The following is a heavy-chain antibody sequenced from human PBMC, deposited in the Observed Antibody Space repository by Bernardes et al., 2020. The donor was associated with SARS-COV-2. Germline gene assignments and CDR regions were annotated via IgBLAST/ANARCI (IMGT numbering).Heavy chain of an antibody. Sequence: SLRLSCAASGFAFDDSVIHWVRQSPGKGLEWVAGISWDSARIAYADSVKGRFTISRDNTKNSLYLQMNSLRPEDTALYYCAKMNYYGQGTPVTVSS. V-gene: IGHV3-9*01. CDR1: GFAFDDSV. J-gene: IGHJ4*02. CDR2: ISWDSARI. CDR3: AKMNY.